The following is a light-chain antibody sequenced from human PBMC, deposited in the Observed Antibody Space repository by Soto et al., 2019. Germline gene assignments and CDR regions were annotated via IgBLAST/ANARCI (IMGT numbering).Light chain of an antibody. CDR2: GAS. J-gene: IGKJ2*01. CDR3: QQYGSSPRT. CDR1: QSVSRSY. Sequence: EIVLTQSPGTLSLSPGERATLSCRASQSVSRSYLAWYQQKPGQAPRLLLYGASSRATGIPDRFSGSGSGTDFTLTISRLEPEDFAVYYCQQYGSSPRTFGQGTKLEIK. V-gene: IGKV3-20*01.